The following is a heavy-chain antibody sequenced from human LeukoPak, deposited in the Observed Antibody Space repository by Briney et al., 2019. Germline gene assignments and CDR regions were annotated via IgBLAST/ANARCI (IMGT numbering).Heavy chain of an antibody. D-gene: IGHD6-13*01. CDR1: GGSISSSNW. J-gene: IGHJ5*02. V-gene: IGHV4-4*02. Sequence: PSETLSLTCAVSGGSISSSNWWSWVRQPPGKGLEWIGEIYHSGSTNYNPSLKSRVTISVDKSKNQSSLKLSSVTAADTAVYYCARDKELAAAGNWFDPWGQGTLVTVSS. CDR3: ARDKELAAAGNWFDP. CDR2: IYHSGST.